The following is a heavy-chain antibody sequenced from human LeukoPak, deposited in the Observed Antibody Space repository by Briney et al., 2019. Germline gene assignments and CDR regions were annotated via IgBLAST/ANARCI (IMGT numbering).Heavy chain of an antibody. D-gene: IGHD6-13*01. CDR3: TTPFPGIAAAEPFDY. Sequence: GGSLRLSCAASGFTFSNACMSWVRQAPGKGLEWVGRIKSKTDGGTTDYAAPVKGRFTISRDDSKNTLYLQMNSLKTEDTAVYYCTTPFPGIAAAEPFDYWGQGTLVTVSS. V-gene: IGHV3-15*01. CDR1: GFTFSNAC. CDR2: IKSKTDGGTT. J-gene: IGHJ4*02.